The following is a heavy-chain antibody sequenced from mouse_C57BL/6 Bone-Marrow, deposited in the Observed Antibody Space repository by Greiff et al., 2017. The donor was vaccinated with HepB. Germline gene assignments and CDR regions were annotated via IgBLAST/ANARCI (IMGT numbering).Heavy chain of an antibody. J-gene: IGHJ2*01. D-gene: IGHD2-4*01. V-gene: IGHV1-22*01. CDR1: GYTFTDYN. CDR2: INPNNGGT. CDR3: ARGSYYDYDGDFDY. Sequence: EVQRVESGPELVKPGASVKMSCKASGYTFTDYNMHWVKQSHGKSLEWIGYINPNNGGTSYNQKFKGKATLTVNKSSSTAYMELRSLTSEDSAVYYCARGSYYDYDGDFDYWGQGTTLTVSS.